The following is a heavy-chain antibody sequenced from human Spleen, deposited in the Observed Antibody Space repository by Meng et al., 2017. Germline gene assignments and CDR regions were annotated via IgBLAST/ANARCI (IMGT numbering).Heavy chain of an antibody. CDR1: GFIVSHNY. CDR3: ARSPIDKYDLSALPLDY. Sequence: GESLNISCAASGFIVSHNYMSWVRQAPGEGLGWVSVIYSGGDTYYAHAVKGRFTITRDNSKNTVFLQINSLRSEDTAVYYCARSPIDKYDLSALPLDYWGQGTLVTVSS. D-gene: IGHD3-22*01. CDR2: IYSGGDT. V-gene: IGHV3-66*02. J-gene: IGHJ4*02.